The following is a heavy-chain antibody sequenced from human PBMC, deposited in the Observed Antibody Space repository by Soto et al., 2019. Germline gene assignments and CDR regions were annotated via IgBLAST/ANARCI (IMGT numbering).Heavy chain of an antibody. J-gene: IGHJ4*02. Sequence: TMYLACTVSGDTISSAGYYWSWIRQHPGKGLEWIGYIYYSGSTYYNPSLKSRVTISVDTSKNQFSLKLSSVTAADTAVYYCARDMXAYCGGDCYLRYFDYWGQGTLVTVSS. V-gene: IGHV4-31*03. CDR2: IYYSGST. D-gene: IGHD2-21*02. CDR1: GDTISSAGYY. CDR3: ARDMXAYCGGDCYLRYFDY.